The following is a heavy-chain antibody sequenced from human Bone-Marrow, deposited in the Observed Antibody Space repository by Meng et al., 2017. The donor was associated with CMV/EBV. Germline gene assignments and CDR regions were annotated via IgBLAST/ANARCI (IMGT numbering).Heavy chain of an antibody. CDR2: INTNTGNP. J-gene: IGHJ2*01. CDR3: ARDIPAHDIGGGVRDYWYFDL. Sequence: ASVKVSCKASGYTFTSYAMNWVRQAPGQGLEWMGWINTNTGNPTYAQGFTGRFVFSLDTSVSTAYLQICSLKAEDTAVYYCARDIPAHDIGGGVRDYWYFDLWGRGTLVTVSS. D-gene: IGHD2-21*01. CDR1: GYTFTSYA. V-gene: IGHV7-4-1*01.